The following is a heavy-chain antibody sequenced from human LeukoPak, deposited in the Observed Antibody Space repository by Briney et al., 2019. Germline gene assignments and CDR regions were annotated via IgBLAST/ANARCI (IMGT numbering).Heavy chain of an antibody. CDR3: ARGYYYDYSGPDFDY. CDR2: VNESGGT. Sequence: SETLSLTCAVYVGSFSGYHWNWIRQPPGKGPEWIGEVNESGGTNINPSLRSRVILSVDTSMNQFSLRLTSVTAADTAVYYCARGYYYDYSGPDFDYWGQGTLVTVSS. CDR1: VGSFSGYH. V-gene: IGHV4-34*01. D-gene: IGHD3-22*01. J-gene: IGHJ4*02.